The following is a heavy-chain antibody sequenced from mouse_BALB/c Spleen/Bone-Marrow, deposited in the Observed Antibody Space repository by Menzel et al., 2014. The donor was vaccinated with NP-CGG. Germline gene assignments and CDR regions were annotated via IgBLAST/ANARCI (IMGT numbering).Heavy chain of an antibody. V-gene: IGHV1S41*01. Sequence: DLVKPGASVKLSCKASGYTFSSYWINWIKQRPGQGLEWIGRFAPGSGSTNYNEVFKGKATLTVDTSSATAYIQLDSLSSEDSDVYFCARSGFGTGYVYFDVWGAGTTVTVSS. CDR3: ARSGFGTGYVYFDV. D-gene: IGHD1-1*01. CDR1: GYTFSSYW. CDR2: FAPGSGST. J-gene: IGHJ1*01.